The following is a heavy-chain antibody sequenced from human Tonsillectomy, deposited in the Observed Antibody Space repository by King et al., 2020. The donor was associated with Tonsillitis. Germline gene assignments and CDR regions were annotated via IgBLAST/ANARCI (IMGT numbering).Heavy chain of an antibody. CDR1: GFTVSTYY. Sequence: EVQLVESGGGLIQPGGSLRLSCAASGFTVSTYYMIWVRQAPGKGLEWVSVIYTGGSTYYADSVKGRFTISRDNSKNTLYLQMNSLRAEDTAVYYCARINDYQDFFDYWGQGALVTVSS. V-gene: IGHV3-53*01. J-gene: IGHJ4*02. CDR3: ARINDYQDFFDY. CDR2: IYTGGST. D-gene: IGHD4-11*01.